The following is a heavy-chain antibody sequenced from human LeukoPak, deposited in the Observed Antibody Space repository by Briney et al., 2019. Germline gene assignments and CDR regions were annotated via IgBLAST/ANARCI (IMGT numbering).Heavy chain of an antibody. CDR1: GYTFTGYY. CDR3: ARASWGYYGSGSTNWFDP. Sequence: ASVKVSCKASGYTFTGYYMHWVRQAPGQGLEWMGWINPNSGGTNYAQKFQGRVTMTRDTSISTAYMELSRLRSDDTAVYYCARASWGYYGSGSTNWFDPWGQGTLVTVSS. D-gene: IGHD3-10*01. J-gene: IGHJ5*02. V-gene: IGHV1-2*02. CDR2: INPNSGGT.